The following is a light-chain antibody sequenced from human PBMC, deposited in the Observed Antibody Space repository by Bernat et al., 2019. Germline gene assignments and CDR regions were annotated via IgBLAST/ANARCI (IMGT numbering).Light chain of an antibody. CDR2: KAS. CDR3: QQYNSYT. Sequence: DIQMTQSPSTLSASVGDRVTITCRASQSIGSWLAWYQQKPGKAPKLLIYKASSLESGVPSRFSGSGSGTEFTLTISSLQPDDFATYYCQQYNSYTFGQGTKLET. V-gene: IGKV1-5*03. CDR1: QSIGSW. J-gene: IGKJ2*01.